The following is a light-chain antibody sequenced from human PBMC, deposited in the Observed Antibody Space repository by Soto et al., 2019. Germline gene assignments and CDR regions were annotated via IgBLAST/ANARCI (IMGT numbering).Light chain of an antibody. CDR2: AAS. CDR1: QSISSY. CDR3: QQSYSTPYT. Sequence: DIQMTQSPSSLSASLGDRVTITCRASQSISSYLNWYQQKQGKAPKLLIYAASSVQSGVPSRFRGSGSGTDFTPTISSLQPEEYATYYCQQSYSTPYTFGQGTKLEIK. J-gene: IGKJ2*01. V-gene: IGKV1-39*01.